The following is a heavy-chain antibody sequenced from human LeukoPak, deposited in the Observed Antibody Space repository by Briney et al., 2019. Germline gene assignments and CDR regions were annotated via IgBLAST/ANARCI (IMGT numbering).Heavy chain of an antibody. J-gene: IGHJ4*02. CDR3: ARVPCTGGLCYLIDY. V-gene: IGHV4-38-2*02. Sequence: SETLSLTCTVSGYSISSGYYWGWIRQPPGKGLEWIGSIYERGSTYYNSSLKSRVTISVDTSKNQFSLRLSSVTAADTAVYYCARVPCTGGLCYLIDYWGQGTLVTVSS. CDR1: GYSISSGYY. D-gene: IGHD2-8*02. CDR2: IYERGST.